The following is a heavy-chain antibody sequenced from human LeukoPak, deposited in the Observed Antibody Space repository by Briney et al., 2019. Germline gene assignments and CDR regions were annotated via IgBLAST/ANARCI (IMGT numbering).Heavy chain of an antibody. J-gene: IGHJ4*02. V-gene: IGHV4-30-4*08. CDR1: GDSINSGDYY. CDR3: ATTARHCSDY. D-gene: IGHD6-6*01. CDR2: IYYSGST. Sequence: SETLSLTCTVSGDSINSGDYYWSWIRQPPGKGLEWIGYIYYSGSTYYNPSLKSRVTISIDTSKNQFSLRLSSVTAADTAVYYCATTARHCSDYWGQGTLVTVSS.